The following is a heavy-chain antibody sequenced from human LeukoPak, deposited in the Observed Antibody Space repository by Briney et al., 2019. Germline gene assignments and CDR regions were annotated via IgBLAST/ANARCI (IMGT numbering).Heavy chain of an antibody. D-gene: IGHD2-2*01. V-gene: IGHV3-13*01. CDR2: IDTAGDT. CDR1: GFSFSSYD. CDR3: TRGSCRSTSCYERLNGLDV. Sequence: GGSLRLSCAASGFSFSSYDMHWVRQGSGKGLEWVSSIDTAGDTYYLGSVKGRFTISRENAKNSLYLQMNSLRAEDTAVYYCTRGSCRSTSCYERLNGLDVRGQGTTVTVSS. J-gene: IGHJ6*02.